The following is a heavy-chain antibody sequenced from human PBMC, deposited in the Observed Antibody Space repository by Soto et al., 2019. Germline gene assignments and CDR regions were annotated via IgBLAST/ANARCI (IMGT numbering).Heavy chain of an antibody. D-gene: IGHD3-22*01. CDR1: GYTFTSYA. V-gene: IGHV1-3*01. Sequence: ASVKVSCKASGYTFTSYAMHWVRQAPGQRLEWMGWINAGNGNTKYSQKFQGRVTMTRDTSTSTVYMELSSLRSEDTAVYYCARKGARYYYDSSGYDFDYWGQGTLVTVSS. CDR2: INAGNGNT. CDR3: ARKGARYYYDSSGYDFDY. J-gene: IGHJ4*02.